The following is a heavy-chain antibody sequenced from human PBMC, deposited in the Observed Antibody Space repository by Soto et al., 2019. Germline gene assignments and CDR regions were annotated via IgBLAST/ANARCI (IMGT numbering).Heavy chain of an antibody. CDR2: IHTAKGNT. D-gene: IGHD1-7*01. CDR1: GYTFTNNV. Sequence: ASVKVSCKASGYTFTNNVIHWLRQAPGQTLEWMGWIHTAKGNTKYSQKFEARVTLTRDTAASTAYMELNSLRSDDTAVYYCARGPIWTYTWNYARLNYLDPWGQGTLVTVSS. V-gene: IGHV1-3*04. CDR3: ARGPIWTYTWNYARLNYLDP. J-gene: IGHJ5*02.